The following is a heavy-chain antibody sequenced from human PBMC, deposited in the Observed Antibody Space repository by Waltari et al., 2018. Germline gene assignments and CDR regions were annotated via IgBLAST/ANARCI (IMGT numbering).Heavy chain of an antibody. Sequence: QLQLQESGPGLVKPSETLSLTCTVSGDSINNSPSYLWGWLRQPPGKGLELVAFINFYGTTYSNTSLQSRVAISKDTSKNQLSLKLNSVTAADTAVYYCARHRSLHAWFDPWGQGTLVTVSS. CDR1: GDSINNSPSY. V-gene: IGHV4-39*01. CDR2: INFYGTT. J-gene: IGHJ5*02. CDR3: ARHRSLHAWFDP.